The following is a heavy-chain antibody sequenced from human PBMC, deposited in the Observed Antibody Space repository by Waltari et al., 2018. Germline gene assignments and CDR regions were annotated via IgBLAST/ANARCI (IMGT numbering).Heavy chain of an antibody. CDR2: IWYDGSNK. CDR3: ARGGPPFWSGYQPPIDY. CDR1: GFTFSSYG. Sequence: QVQLVESGGGVVQPGRSLRLSCAASGFTFSSYGMHWVRQAPGKGLGGVAVIWYDGSNKYYADSVKGRFTISRDNSKNTLYLQMNSLRAEDTAVYYCARGGPPFWSGYQPPIDYWGQGTLVTVSS. J-gene: IGHJ4*02. D-gene: IGHD3-3*01. V-gene: IGHV3-33*01.